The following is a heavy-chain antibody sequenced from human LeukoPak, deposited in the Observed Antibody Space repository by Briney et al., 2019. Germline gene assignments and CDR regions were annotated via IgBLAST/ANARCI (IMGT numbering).Heavy chain of an antibody. CDR3: ASEERRPGGYYDSSGSA. D-gene: IGHD3-22*01. Sequence: SETLCLTCAAYGWSFSGYYLSWIRQPPGKGLEWIGEINHSGSTNYNPSLKSRVTISVDTSKTQFSLKLSTVTAADTAVYYCASEERRPGGYYDSSGSAWGQGTLVTVSS. CDR2: INHSGST. V-gene: IGHV4-34*01. CDR1: GWSFSGYY. J-gene: IGHJ5*02.